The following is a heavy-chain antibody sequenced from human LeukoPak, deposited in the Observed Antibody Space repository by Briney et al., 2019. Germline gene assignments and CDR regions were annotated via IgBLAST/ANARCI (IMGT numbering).Heavy chain of an antibody. Sequence: GASVKVSCKASGYTFTSYDINWVRQATGQGLEWMGWMNPNSGNTGYAQKFQGRVTMTRNTPISTAYMELSSLRSEDTAVYYCARSYGDYYYYYMDVWGKGTTVTISS. V-gene: IGHV1-8*01. CDR3: ARSYGDYYYYYMDV. D-gene: IGHD4-17*01. J-gene: IGHJ6*03. CDR1: GYTFTSYD. CDR2: MNPNSGNT.